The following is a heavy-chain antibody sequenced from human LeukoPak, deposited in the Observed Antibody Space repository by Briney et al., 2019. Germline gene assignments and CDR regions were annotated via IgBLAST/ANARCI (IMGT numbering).Heavy chain of an antibody. CDR1: GFTFDDYA. D-gene: IGHD3-10*01. J-gene: IGHJ4*02. Sequence: GGSLRLSCAASGFTFDDYAMHWVRQAPGKGLEWVSGISWNSGSIGYADSVKGRFTISRDNAKNSLYLQMNSLRAEDTALYYCARGGGSGSYYRLFDYWGQGTLVTVSS. CDR3: ARGGGSGSYYRLFDY. V-gene: IGHV3-9*01. CDR2: ISWNSGSI.